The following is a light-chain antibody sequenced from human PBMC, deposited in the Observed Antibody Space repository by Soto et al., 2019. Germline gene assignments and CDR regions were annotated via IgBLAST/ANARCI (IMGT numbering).Light chain of an antibody. CDR1: SSDVGGYNC. J-gene: IGLJ1*01. CDR2: DVS. CDR3: SSYTSSSTLLYV. V-gene: IGLV2-14*01. Sequence: QSALTQPASVPGSPGQSITLSCTGTSSDVGGYNCVSWYQQHPGKAPELMIYDVSNRPSGVSNRFSGTKSGNTASLTISGLQAEDEADHYCSSYTSSSTLLYVFGTGTKLTVL.